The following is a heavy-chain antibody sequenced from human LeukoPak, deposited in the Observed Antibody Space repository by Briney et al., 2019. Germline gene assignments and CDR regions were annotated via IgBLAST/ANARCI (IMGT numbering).Heavy chain of an antibody. Sequence: PGGSLRLSCLVSGFSFSDCAMSWVRRAPGKGLEWVSAITGSGQTKYYTDSAKGRFTMSRDNSKNTLYLQMNSLRDEDTAEYFCAKESLVVIESYFDNWGQGTLVLVSS. CDR2: ITGSGQTK. V-gene: IGHV3-23*01. CDR1: GFSFSDCA. J-gene: IGHJ4*02. D-gene: IGHD3-22*01. CDR3: AKESLVVIESYFDN.